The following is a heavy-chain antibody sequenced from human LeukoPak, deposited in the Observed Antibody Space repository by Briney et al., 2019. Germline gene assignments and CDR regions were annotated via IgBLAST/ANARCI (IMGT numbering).Heavy chain of an antibody. CDR2: ISSSSTTI. J-gene: IGHJ3*02. CDR3: ARALTIFGVVIYAFDI. Sequence: GGSLRLSCAASGFTFSSYEMNWVRQAPGKGLEWISYISSSSTTIHYADSVKGRFTISRDNARNSLYLQMNSLRAEDTAVYYCARALTIFGVVIYAFDIWGQGTMVTVSS. CDR1: GFTFSSYE. V-gene: IGHV3-48*03. D-gene: IGHD3-3*01.